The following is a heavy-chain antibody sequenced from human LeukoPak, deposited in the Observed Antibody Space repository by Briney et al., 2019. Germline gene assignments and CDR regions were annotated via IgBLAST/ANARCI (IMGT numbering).Heavy chain of an antibody. Sequence: SETLSLTCTVSGGSISSNTYFWGWIRRPPGKGLEWIGSIRYSGSTYYNPSLKSRVTISVDTSKNQFSLNLSSLTAADTAVYYCATSDTVSTYNWFDPWGQGTLVTVS. CDR1: GGSISSNTYF. CDR3: ATSDTVSTYNWFDP. V-gene: IGHV4-39*01. CDR2: IRYSGST. D-gene: IGHD5/OR15-5a*01. J-gene: IGHJ5*02.